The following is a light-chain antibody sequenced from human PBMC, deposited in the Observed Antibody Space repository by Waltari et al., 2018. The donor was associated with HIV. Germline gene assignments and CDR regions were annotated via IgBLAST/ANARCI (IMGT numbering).Light chain of an antibody. CDR1: SSDVGGYNL. CDR2: EVS. V-gene: IGLV2-23*02. CDR3: CAYAGSTTYVI. J-gene: IGLJ2*01. Sequence: QSALTQPASVSGSPGQSITISCTGTSSDVGGYNLVSWYQQHPGQAPKLMISEVSTRPSGVSNRFSGSKSGKTASLTISGLQAEDEADYYCCAYAGSTTYVIVGVGTKLTVL.